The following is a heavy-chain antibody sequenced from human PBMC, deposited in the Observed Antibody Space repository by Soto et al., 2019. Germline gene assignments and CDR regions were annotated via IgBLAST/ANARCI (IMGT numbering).Heavy chain of an antibody. D-gene: IGHD6-19*01. J-gene: IGHJ5*02. Sequence: QVQIVQSGAEEKKPGASVKVSCKASGYTFTSYSMHWVRQAPGQRLEWMGWINVGNGNTKYSQKFQGRVTITTDTSASTAYMELSSLNSEDTAVYYCARERWGSGSRWFDPWGQGTLVTVSS. CDR3: ARERWGSGSRWFDP. V-gene: IGHV1-3*05. CDR1: GYTFTSYS. CDR2: INVGNGNT.